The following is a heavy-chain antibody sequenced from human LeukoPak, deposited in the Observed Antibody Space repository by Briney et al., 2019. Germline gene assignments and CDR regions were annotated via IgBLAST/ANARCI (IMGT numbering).Heavy chain of an antibody. V-gene: IGHV4-39*07. J-gene: IGHJ4*02. CDR2: IFYSGST. D-gene: IGHD2-15*01. Sequence: SETLSLTCTVSSGSISTSNYYWGWVRQPPGKALEWIGNIFYSGSTYYSPSLKSRVTISLDTSRNQFSLKLNSVTAADTAVYYCARDNIVVVAATKAYYFDYWGQGTLVTVSS. CDR3: ARDNIVVVAATKAYYFDY. CDR1: SGSISTSNYY.